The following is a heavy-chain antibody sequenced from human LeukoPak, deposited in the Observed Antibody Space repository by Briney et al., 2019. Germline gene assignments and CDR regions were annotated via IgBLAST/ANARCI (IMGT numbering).Heavy chain of an antibody. CDR1: GFTFSSYS. CDR2: ISSSSSYI. D-gene: IGHD3-22*01. Sequence: GGSLRLSCAASGFTFSSYSMNWVRQAPGKGLEWVSSISSSSSYIYYADSVKGRFTISRDNAKNSLYLQMNSLRAEDTAVYYCARGPHYYDSSGYNSWGQGTLVTVPS. CDR3: ARGPHYYDSSGYNS. V-gene: IGHV3-21*01. J-gene: IGHJ4*02.